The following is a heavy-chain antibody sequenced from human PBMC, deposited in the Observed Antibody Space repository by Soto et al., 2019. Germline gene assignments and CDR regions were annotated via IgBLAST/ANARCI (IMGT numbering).Heavy chain of an antibody. J-gene: IGHJ4*02. CDR1: GFTLSNYW. Sequence: EVQLVESGGGLVQPGGSLRLSCAASGFTLSNYWMHWARQAPGKGLVWVSRISSDGSSTNYADSVKGRFTISRDNAKNTLHLQMNSLRAEDTAVYYCARVPYCSSSSCYSYFASWGQGTVVTVSS. V-gene: IGHV3-74*01. CDR2: ISSDGSST. CDR3: ARVPYCSSSSCYSYFAS. D-gene: IGHD2-2*01.